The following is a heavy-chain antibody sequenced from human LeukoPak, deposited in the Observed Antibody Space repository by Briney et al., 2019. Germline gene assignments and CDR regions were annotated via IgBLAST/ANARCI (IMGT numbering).Heavy chain of an antibody. V-gene: IGHV4-34*01. D-gene: IGHD6-6*01. CDR3: ARNQLAARPEPYYFDY. J-gene: IGHJ4*02. Sequence: SETLSLTCAVYGGSFSGYYWSWIRQPPGKGLEWIGEINHSGSTNYNPSLKSRVTISVDTSKNQFSLKLSSVTAADTAVYYCARNQLAARPEPYYFDYWGQGTLVTVSS. CDR2: INHSGST. CDR1: GGSFSGYY.